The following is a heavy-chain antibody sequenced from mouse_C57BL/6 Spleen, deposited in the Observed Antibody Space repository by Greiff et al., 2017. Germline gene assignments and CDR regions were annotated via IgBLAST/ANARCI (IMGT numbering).Heavy chain of an antibody. CDR3: ARHSCFAY. D-gene: IGHD3-1*01. CDR1: GYAFSSSW. J-gene: IGHJ3*01. CDR2: IYPGDGDT. Sequence: QVQLQQSGPELVKPGASVKISCKASGYAFSSSWMNWVKQRPGKGLEWIGRIYPGDGDTNYNGKFKGKATLTADKSSSTAYMQLSSLTSEDSAVYFCARHSCFAYWGQGTLVTVSA. V-gene: IGHV1-82*01.